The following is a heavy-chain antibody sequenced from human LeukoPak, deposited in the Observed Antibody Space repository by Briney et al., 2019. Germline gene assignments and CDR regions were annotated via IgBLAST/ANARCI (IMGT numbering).Heavy chain of an antibody. CDR3: SKERRDYYDSSGYPIDY. D-gene: IGHD3-22*01. Sequence: GRSLRLSCAASGFTFNRYGMHWVRQAPGKGLEWVAVIWYDGSNKYYADSVKGRFTISRDNSKNTLYLQMNSLRAEDTAVYYFSKERRDYYDSSGYPIDYWGQGTLVTVSS. CDR1: GFTFNRYG. J-gene: IGHJ4*02. CDR2: IWYDGSNK. V-gene: IGHV3-33*06.